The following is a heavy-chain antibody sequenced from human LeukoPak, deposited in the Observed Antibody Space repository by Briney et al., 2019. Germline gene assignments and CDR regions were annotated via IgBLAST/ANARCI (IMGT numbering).Heavy chain of an antibody. CDR1: GFTLSNAW. D-gene: IGHD7-27*01. CDR3: TMGTLPNWDDAFDI. V-gene: IGHV3-15*01. J-gene: IGHJ3*02. Sequence: GGSLRLSCTASGFTLSNAWASWVRRAPGKGVEWVSRIKTQTSGGTTDYAARVKGRFTISRDDSKNTVYLQMNVLETENTALYYCTMGTLPNWDDAFDIWGQGTMITVSS. CDR2: IKTQTSGGTT.